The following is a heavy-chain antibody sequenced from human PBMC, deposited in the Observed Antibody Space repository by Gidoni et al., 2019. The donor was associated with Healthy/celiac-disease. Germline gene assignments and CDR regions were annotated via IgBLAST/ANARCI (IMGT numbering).Heavy chain of an antibody. CDR2: ISDDGSNK. CDR3: ARDLYYYDSSGYYPLGY. Sequence: QVQLVESGGGVVQPGRSLRLSCAASVFTFSRYAMHWVRQAPGKGLEWVAVISDDGSNKYYADSVKGRFTISRDNSKNTLYLQMNSLRAEETAVYYCARDLYYYDSSGYYPLGYWGQGTLVTVSS. V-gene: IGHV3-30*04. D-gene: IGHD3-22*01. J-gene: IGHJ4*02. CDR1: VFTFSRYA.